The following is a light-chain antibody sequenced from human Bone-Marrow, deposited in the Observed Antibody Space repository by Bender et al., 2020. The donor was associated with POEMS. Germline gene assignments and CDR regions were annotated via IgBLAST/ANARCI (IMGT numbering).Light chain of an antibody. CDR2: DVS. V-gene: IGLV2-14*03. CDR3: SSYTSSSMGV. J-gene: IGLJ1*01. Sequence: QSALTQPASVSASPGQSITISCTGTSSDVGGYNYVSWYQQHPGKAPKLIIYDVSNRPSGVSNRFSGSKSGNTASLTISGLQAEDEAEYYCSSYTSSSMGVFGSGTKVTVL. CDR1: SSDVGGYNY.